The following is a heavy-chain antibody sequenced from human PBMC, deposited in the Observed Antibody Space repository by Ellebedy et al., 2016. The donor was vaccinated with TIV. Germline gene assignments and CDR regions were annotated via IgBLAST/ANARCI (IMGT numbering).Heavy chain of an antibody. CDR2: ISSTGSRT. D-gene: IGHD2-15*01. Sequence: PGGSLRLSCAASGFTFSSYAMSWVRQAPGKGLEWVSTISSTGSRTYYADSVEGRFIISRDNSKNTLYLQMNSLRAEDTAVYYCATGGRYSLRAPFDYWGQGTLVTVSS. J-gene: IGHJ4*02. CDR3: ATGGRYSLRAPFDY. CDR1: GFTFSSYA. V-gene: IGHV3-23*01.